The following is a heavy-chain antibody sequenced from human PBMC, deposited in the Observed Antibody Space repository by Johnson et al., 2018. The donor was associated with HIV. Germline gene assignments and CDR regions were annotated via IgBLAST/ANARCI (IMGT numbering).Heavy chain of an antibody. V-gene: IGHV3-9*01. Sequence: LVESGGGLVQPGRSLRLSCAASGFTFDDYAMHWVRQAPGKGLEWVSGISWNSGSIGSADSMKGRFTISRDNAKNSLYLQMNSLRAEDTALYYCARDPTTQNSRLTGDFGAFDIWGQGTMVTVSS. CDR3: ARDPTTQNSRLTGDFGAFDI. J-gene: IGHJ3*02. D-gene: IGHD7-27*01. CDR2: ISWNSGSI. CDR1: GFTFDDYA.